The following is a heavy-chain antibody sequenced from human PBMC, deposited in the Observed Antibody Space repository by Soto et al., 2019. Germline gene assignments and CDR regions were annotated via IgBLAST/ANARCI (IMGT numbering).Heavy chain of an antibody. D-gene: IGHD1-1*01. CDR1: RDTFGIYG. V-gene: IGHV1-69*13. CDR2: IIPILGTT. CDR3: AAGGKNGYIK. J-gene: IGHJ4*02. Sequence: SVKVSCMASRDTFGIYGMTLLRLAPGQGPEWMGGIIPILGTTKYAQKFQGRVTMTADESTSTVYMELSSLRSEDGAVYYCAAGGKNGYIKWGQGTQVTV.